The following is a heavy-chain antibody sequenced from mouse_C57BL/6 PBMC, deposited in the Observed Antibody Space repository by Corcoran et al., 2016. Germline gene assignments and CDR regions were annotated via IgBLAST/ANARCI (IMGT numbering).Heavy chain of an antibody. Sequence: EVQLQQSGPELVKPGASVKISCKASGYTFTDYYMNWVKQSHGKSLEWIGDINPNNGGTSYNQKFKGKATLTVDKSSSTAYMELRSLTSEDSAVYYCARDGAMVNYAMDYWGQGTSVTVSS. D-gene: IGHD2-1*01. J-gene: IGHJ4*01. CDR2: INPNNGGT. CDR3: ARDGAMVNYAMDY. V-gene: IGHV1-26*01. CDR1: GYTFTDYY.